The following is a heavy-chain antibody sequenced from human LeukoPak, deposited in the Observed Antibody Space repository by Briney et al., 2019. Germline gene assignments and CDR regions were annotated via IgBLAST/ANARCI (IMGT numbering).Heavy chain of an antibody. V-gene: IGHV4-59*01. CDR2: IYYSGST. CDR3: AREIYGDDTFDI. D-gene: IGHD4-17*01. J-gene: IGHJ3*02. CDR1: GGSMSSYY. Sequence: PSETLSLTCTVSGGSMSSYYWSWIRQSPGKGLEWIGYIYYSGSTKYNPSLKSRVTISVDTSKRQFSLKLRFVTAADTAVYYCAREIYGDDTFDIWGQETMVTVSS.